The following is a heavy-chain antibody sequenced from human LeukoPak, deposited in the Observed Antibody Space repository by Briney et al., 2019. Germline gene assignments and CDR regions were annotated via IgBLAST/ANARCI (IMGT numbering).Heavy chain of an antibody. D-gene: IGHD2-15*01. Sequence: GGSLRLSCAASGFTFSIYAMSRVRQAPGKGLEWVLAISGSGGSTYYADSVKGRFTISRDNSKNTLYLQMNSLRAEDTAVYYCARDDLGYCSGGSCLPYYWGQGTLVTVSS. CDR1: GFTFSIYA. CDR3: ARDDLGYCSGGSCLPYY. CDR2: ISGSGGST. V-gene: IGHV3-23*01. J-gene: IGHJ4*02.